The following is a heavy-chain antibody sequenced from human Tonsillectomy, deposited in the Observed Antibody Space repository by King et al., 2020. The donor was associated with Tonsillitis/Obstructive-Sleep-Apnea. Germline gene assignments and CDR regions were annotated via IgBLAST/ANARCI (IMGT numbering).Heavy chain of an antibody. D-gene: IGHD6-13*01. V-gene: IGHV4-59*01. Sequence: QLQESGPGLVKPSETLSLTCTVSGCSISSYYWSWIRQPPGKGLEWIGYIYYSGSTNYNPSLKSRVTISVDTSKNQFSLKLSSVTAADTAVYYCARGHSSSWSYYFDYWGQGTLVTVSS. CDR1: GCSISSYY. CDR2: IYYSGST. J-gene: IGHJ4*02. CDR3: ARGHSSSWSYYFDY.